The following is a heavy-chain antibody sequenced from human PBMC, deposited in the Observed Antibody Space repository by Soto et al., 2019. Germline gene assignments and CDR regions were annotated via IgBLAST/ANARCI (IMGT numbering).Heavy chain of an antibody. D-gene: IGHD3-16*01. V-gene: IGHV2-70*04. CDR3: ARIFGPRAFDI. J-gene: IGHJ3*02. CDR2: IDWDDDK. CDR1: GFSLSTSGMR. Sequence: SGPTLVNPTQTLTLTCTFSGFSLSTSGMRVSWICQPPGKALEWLARIDWDDDKFYSTSLKTRLTISKDTSKNQVVLTMTNMDPVDTATYYCARIFGPRAFDIWGQGTMVTVSS.